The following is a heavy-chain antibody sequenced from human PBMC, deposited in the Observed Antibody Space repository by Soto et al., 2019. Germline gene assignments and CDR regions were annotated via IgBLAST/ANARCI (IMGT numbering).Heavy chain of an antibody. CDR2: IIPIFGTA. Sequence: SVKVSCKASGGTFSSYAISWVRQAPGQGLGWMGGIIPIFGTANYAQKFQGRVMITADESTSTAYMELPSLRYADTPVYYCARVGGYYDFWSGYYTWFDPWGQGTLVTVSS. CDR1: GGTFSSYA. CDR3: ARVGGYYDFWSGYYTWFDP. J-gene: IGHJ5*02. V-gene: IGHV1-69*13. D-gene: IGHD3-3*01.